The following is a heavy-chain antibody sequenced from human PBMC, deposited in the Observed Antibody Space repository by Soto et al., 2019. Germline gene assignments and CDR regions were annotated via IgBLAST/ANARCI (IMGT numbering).Heavy chain of an antibody. Sequence: QVQLVQSGAEVRKPGSSVKVSCKASGGTFSTYAISWVRQAPGQGLEWVGGVIPVLGTPIYSQKFRGRVTITADESTSTAYLDLSSLTSVDTAVYYCARGQTRDVYWGQGTLVTVSS. V-gene: IGHV1-69*11. CDR2: VIPVLGTP. CDR1: GGTFSTYA. J-gene: IGHJ4*02. CDR3: ARGQTRDVY.